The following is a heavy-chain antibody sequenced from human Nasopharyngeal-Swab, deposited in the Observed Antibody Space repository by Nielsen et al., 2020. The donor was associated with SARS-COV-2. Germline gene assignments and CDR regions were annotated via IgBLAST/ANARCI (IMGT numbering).Heavy chain of an antibody. D-gene: IGHD3-22*01. Sequence: GESLKISCKGSGYSFTSYWIGWVRQMPGKGLEWVGIIYPGDSDTRYSPSFQGQVTISADKSLSTAYLQWSSLKASDTAMYYCARRQGYYDSSGNLDYWGQGTLVTVSS. V-gene: IGHV5-51*01. J-gene: IGHJ4*02. CDR1: GYSFTSYW. CDR2: IYPGDSDT. CDR3: ARRQGYYDSSGNLDY.